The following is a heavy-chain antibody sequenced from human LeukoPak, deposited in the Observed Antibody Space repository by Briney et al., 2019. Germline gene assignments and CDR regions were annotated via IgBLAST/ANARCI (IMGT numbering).Heavy chain of an antibody. V-gene: IGHV3-9*01. Sequence: GGSLRLSCAASGFTFDEYAMHWVRQAPGKGLEWVSGISYSSGSIGYVDSVKGRFTISRDNAKNSLYLQMNSLRVEDTAVYYCARRWTTVTTFDYWGQGTLVTVSS. J-gene: IGHJ4*02. CDR1: GFTFDEYA. CDR2: ISYSSGSI. CDR3: ARRWTTVTTFDY. D-gene: IGHD4-17*01.